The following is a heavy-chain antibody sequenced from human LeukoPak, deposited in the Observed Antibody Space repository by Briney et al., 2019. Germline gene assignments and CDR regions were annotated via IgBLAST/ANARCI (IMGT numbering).Heavy chain of an antibody. J-gene: IGHJ4*02. CDR3: ARQYYDILTGYRSASDY. D-gene: IGHD3-9*01. CDR1: GGSFSSYY. Sequence: SETLSLTCAVYGGSFSSYYWSWIRQPPGKGLEWIGEINHSGSTNYNPSLKSRVTISVDTSKNQFSLKLSSVTAADTAVYYCARQYYDILTGYRSASDYWGQGTLVTVSS. V-gene: IGHV4-34*01. CDR2: INHSGST.